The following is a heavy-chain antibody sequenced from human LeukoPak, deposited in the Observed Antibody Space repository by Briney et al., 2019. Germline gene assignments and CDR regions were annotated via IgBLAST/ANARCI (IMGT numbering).Heavy chain of an antibody. CDR2: TYYRSKWYY. CDR1: GDSVSRSSAA. D-gene: IGHD6-19*01. J-gene: IGHJ4*02. Sequence: SQTLSLTCDVSGDSVSRSSAAWTWIRQSPSRGLEWLGRTYYRSKWYYDYAESVQGRITINPDTSKNQVSLQLKSVTTEDTAVYYCARDKWLDTFFDYWGQGILLTFSS. CDR3: ARDKWLDTFFDY. V-gene: IGHV6-1*01.